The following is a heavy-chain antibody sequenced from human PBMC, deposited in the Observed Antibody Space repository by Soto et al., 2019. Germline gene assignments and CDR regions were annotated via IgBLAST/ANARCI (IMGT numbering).Heavy chain of an antibody. CDR1: GHTLTELS. CDR3: ARDWYYGSGKSHAFDI. J-gene: IGHJ3*02. CDR2: FDPEGGEA. V-gene: IGHV1-24*01. Sequence: ASVKVSCKISGHTLTELSIHWVRQAPGKGLEWMGGFDPEGGEAIYAQKWHGRVTVTEDTVTDTAYMELSGLNSDDTAVYYCARDWYYGSGKSHAFDIWGQGTMVTVSS. D-gene: IGHD3-10*01.